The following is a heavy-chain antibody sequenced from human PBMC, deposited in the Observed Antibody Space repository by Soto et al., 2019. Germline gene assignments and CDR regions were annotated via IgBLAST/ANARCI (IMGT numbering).Heavy chain of an antibody. Sequence: GAAVEISCRASGYTFTSYGISWVRPGHGQGLEWMGWISAYNGNTNYAQKLQGRVTMTTDTSTSTAYMELRSLRSDDTAVYYCARYKGYYDILTGYVNPQFDYWGQGTLVTVSS. CDR3: ARYKGYYDILTGYVNPQFDY. CDR2: ISAYNGNT. J-gene: IGHJ4*02. V-gene: IGHV1-18*01. CDR1: GYTFTSYG. D-gene: IGHD3-9*01.